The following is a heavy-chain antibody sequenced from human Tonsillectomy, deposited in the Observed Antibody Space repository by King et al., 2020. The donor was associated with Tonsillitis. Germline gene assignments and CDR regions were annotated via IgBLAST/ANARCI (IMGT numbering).Heavy chain of an antibody. Sequence: LQLQESGPGLVKPSETLSLTCSVSGGSISSSSYYWGRIRQPPGKGLEGIGSNYDSGCTYSNPSLESRVTISVDTSNNQFSLKLSSVTAADTAVYYCARLVIFGVIRDWGQGTLVTVSS. J-gene: IGHJ4*02. CDR1: GGSISSSSYY. CDR3: ARLVIFGVIRD. V-gene: IGHV4-39*01. D-gene: IGHD3-3*01. CDR2: NYDSGCT.